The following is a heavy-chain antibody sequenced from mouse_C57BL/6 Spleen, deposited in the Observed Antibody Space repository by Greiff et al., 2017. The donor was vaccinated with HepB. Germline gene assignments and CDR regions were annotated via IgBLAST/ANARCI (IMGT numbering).Heavy chain of an antibody. CDR2: ISSGSSTI. CDR3: ARTYDHDGDWFAY. D-gene: IGHD2-4*01. J-gene: IGHJ3*01. Sequence: EVQRVESGGGLVKPGGSLKLSCAASGFTFSDYGMHWVRQAPEKGLEWVAYISSGSSTIYYADTVKGRFTISRDNAKNTLFLQMTSLRSEDTAMYYWARTYDHDGDWFAYWGQGTLVTVSA. V-gene: IGHV5-17*01. CDR1: GFTFSDYG.